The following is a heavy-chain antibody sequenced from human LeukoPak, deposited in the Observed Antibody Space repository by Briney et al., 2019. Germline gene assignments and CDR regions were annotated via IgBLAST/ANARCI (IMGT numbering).Heavy chain of an antibody. J-gene: IGHJ4*02. D-gene: IGHD4/OR15-4a*01. V-gene: IGHV4-39*01. CDR2: IYYSGST. Sequence: SSETLSLTCTVSGGSISSNNYYWGWIRQPPGKGLEWIGTIYYSGSTYYNPSLKSRVTISVDTSKNQFSLKLSSVTAADTAVYYCARQGSANYLSPVNYWGQGTLVTVSS. CDR1: GGSISSNNYY. CDR3: ARQGSANYLSPVNY.